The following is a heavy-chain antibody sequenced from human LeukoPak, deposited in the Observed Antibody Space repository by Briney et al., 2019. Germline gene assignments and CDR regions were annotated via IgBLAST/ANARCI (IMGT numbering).Heavy chain of an antibody. J-gene: IGHJ6*03. CDR2: MYIGGRT. V-gene: IGHV4-61*02. CDR3: AREGIAVADTYYYYMDV. CDR1: GTSIRSGSYY. Sequence: SQTLSLTCTVTGTSIRSGSYYWNWIRQAAGKGLEWIGRMYIGGRTTYNPSLKSRVTISLETTENQFSLRLRSVTAADTAVYYCAREGIAVADTYYYYMDVWGKGTWVTVSS. D-gene: IGHD6-19*01.